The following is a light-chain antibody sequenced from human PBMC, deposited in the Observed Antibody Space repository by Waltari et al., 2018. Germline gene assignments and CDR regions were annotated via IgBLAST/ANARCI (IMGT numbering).Light chain of an antibody. CDR2: EVS. CDR1: SSDVGGYNY. J-gene: IGLJ2*01. Sequence: QSALTQPASVSGSPGQSITISCTGTSSDVGGYNYAHWYQHHPGKAPKLMIYEVSNRPAGVSNRVSGSKSGNTASLTISGLQAEDEADYYCSSYTSSSTPGPVFGGGTKLTVL. V-gene: IGLV2-14*01. CDR3: SSYTSSSTPGPV.